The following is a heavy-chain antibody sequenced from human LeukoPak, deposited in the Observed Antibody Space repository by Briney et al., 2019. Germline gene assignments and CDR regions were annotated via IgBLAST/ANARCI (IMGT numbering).Heavy chain of an antibody. CDR1: GGSISSGGYY. V-gene: IGHV4-31*03. CDR2: IYYSGST. Sequence: SETLSLTCTVSGGSISSGGYYWSWIRQHPGKGLEWIGYIYYSGSTYYNPSLKSRVTISVDRSKNQFSLKLSSVTAADTAVYYCARDTQYNWFDPWGQGTLVTVSS. CDR3: ARDTQYNWFDP. J-gene: IGHJ5*02.